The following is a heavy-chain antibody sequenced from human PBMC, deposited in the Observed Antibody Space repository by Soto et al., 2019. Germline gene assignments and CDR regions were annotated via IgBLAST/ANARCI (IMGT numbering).Heavy chain of an antibody. CDR3: AKDCSGGSCYSGAWFDP. D-gene: IGHD2-15*01. Sequence: GGSLRLSCAASGFTFSSYAMSWVRQAPGKGLEWVSAISGSGGSTYHADSVKGRFTISRDNSKNTLYLQMNSLRAEDTAVYYCAKDCSGGSCYSGAWFDPWGQGTLVTVSS. CDR1: GFTFSSYA. V-gene: IGHV3-23*01. CDR2: ISGSGGST. J-gene: IGHJ5*02.